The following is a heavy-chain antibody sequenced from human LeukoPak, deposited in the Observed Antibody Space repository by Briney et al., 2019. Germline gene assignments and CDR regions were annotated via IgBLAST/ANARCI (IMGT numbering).Heavy chain of an antibody. Sequence: PSETLSLTCTVSGGSISSGGYYWSWIRQHPGKGLEWIGYIYYSGSTYYNPSLKSRVTISVDTSKNQFSLKLSSVTAADTAVYYCARGTRWGAFDIWGQGTMVTVSS. D-gene: IGHD3-16*01. V-gene: IGHV4-30-4*08. CDR1: GGSISSGGYY. J-gene: IGHJ3*02. CDR2: IYYSGST. CDR3: ARGTRWGAFDI.